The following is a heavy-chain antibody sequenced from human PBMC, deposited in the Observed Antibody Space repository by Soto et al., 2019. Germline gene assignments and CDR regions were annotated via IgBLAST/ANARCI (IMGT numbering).Heavy chain of an antibody. Sequence: EVQLLESGGGLVQPGGSLRLSCAASGFSYSRYAMSWVRQAPGKGLEWVSGVSANGDTTNYADSVKGRFTISRDNSKNTVDLQMSSLRLEDAAVYYCVKGRGEGYCTGGICSFDNWGQGTLVTGSS. D-gene: IGHD2-8*02. CDR1: GFSYSRYA. V-gene: IGHV3-23*01. CDR2: VSANGDTT. CDR3: VKGRGEGYCTGGICSFDN. J-gene: IGHJ4*02.